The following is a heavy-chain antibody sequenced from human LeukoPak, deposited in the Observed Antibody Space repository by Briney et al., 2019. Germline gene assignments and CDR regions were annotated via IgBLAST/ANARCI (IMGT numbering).Heavy chain of an antibody. V-gene: IGHV1-2*06. CDR3: ARVGCSSTSCYTGLGMDV. Sequence: GASVKVSCMASGYTFTGYYMHWVRQAPGQGLEWMGRINPNSGGTNYAQKFQGRVTMTRDTSISTAYMELSRLRSDDTAVYYCARVGCSSTSCYTGLGMDVWGQGTTVTVSS. CDR1: GYTFTGYY. D-gene: IGHD2-2*02. CDR2: INPNSGGT. J-gene: IGHJ6*02.